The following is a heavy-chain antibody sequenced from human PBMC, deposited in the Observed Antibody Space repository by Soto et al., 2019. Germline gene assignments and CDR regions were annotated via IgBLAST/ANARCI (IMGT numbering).Heavy chain of an antibody. CDR1: GGSISSSSYY. V-gene: IGHV4-39*01. CDR3: ARPRRTMIVVVSFDY. CDR2: IYYSGST. J-gene: IGHJ4*02. Sequence: PSETLSLTCTVSGGSISSSSYYWGWIRQPPGKGLEWIGSIYYSGSTYYNPSLKSRVTISVDTSKNQFSLKLSSVTAADTAVYYCARPRRTMIVVVSFDYWGQGTLGTVAS. D-gene: IGHD3-22*01.